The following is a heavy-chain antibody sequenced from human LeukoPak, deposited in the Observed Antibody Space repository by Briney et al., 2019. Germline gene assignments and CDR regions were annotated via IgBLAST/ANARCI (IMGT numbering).Heavy chain of an antibody. CDR2: INWNGGST. J-gene: IGHJ4*02. V-gene: IGHV3-20*04. D-gene: IGHD3-22*01. CDR1: GFTFDDYG. Sequence: GGSLRLSCAASGFTFDDYGMSWVRQAPGKGLEWVSGINWNGGSTGYADSVKGRFTISRDNAKNSLYLQMNSLRAEDTALYYCARGGYYDSSGYYSLDYWGQGTLVTVSS. CDR3: ARGGYYDSSGYYSLDY.